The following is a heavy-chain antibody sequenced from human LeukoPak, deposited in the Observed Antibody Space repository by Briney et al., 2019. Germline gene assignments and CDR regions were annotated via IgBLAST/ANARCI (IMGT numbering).Heavy chain of an antibody. CDR1: GFTFSASA. J-gene: IGHJ5*02. CDR2: IRSKGNNYAT. CDR3: IRWGSAP. Sequence: PGGSLRLSCAASGFTFSASAIHWVRQASGKGLEWVGRIRSKGNNYATAYAASVKGRFTISRDDSMNTAYLQMNSLKTEDTVVYYCIRWGSAPWGQGTLVTVSS. D-gene: IGHD7-27*01. V-gene: IGHV3-73*01.